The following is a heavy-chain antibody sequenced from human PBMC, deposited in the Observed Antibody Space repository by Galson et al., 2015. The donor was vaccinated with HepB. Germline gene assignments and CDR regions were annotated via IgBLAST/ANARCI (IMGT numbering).Heavy chain of an antibody. CDR3: AKDGRKSVLQVYFPTRHFDS. J-gene: IGHJ4*02. D-gene: IGHD2-8*01. CDR2: ISDNSGGT. CDR1: GFTFSTYA. V-gene: IGHV3-23*01. Sequence: SLRLSCAASGFTFSTYAMSWVRQAPGKGLEWVSSISDNSGGTYYADSVKGRFTISRDNSKNTLYLHMNSLRAEDTAVYYCAKDGRKSVLQVYFPTRHFDSWGQGTLVTVSS.